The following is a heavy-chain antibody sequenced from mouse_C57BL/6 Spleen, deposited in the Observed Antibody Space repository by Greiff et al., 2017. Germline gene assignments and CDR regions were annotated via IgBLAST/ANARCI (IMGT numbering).Heavy chain of an antibody. V-gene: IGHV1-7*01. CDR1: GYTFTSYW. CDR3: ASSTTVVATDFDV. CDR2: INPSSGYT. D-gene: IGHD1-1*01. J-gene: IGHJ1*03. Sequence: QVQLQQSWAELAKPGASVKLSCKASGYTFTSYWMHWVKQRPGQGLEWIGYINPSSGYTKYKQKFKDKATLTADKSSSTCYMQLSSRTYEDSAVYYCASSTTVVATDFDVWGTGTTVTVSS.